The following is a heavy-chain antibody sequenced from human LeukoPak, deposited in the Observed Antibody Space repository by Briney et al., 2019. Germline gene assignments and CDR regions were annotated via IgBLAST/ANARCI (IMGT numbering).Heavy chain of an antibody. CDR1: GGTFSTHA. D-gene: IGHD2-15*01. CDR3: ARVRREYCSGGSCYSGGYYYYYMDV. J-gene: IGHJ6*03. Sequence: GASVKVSCKASGGTFSTHAIAWVRQAPGQGLERMGGIVPLFGKVDYVQKFQDRVTISADESTSTAHMELRSLRFEDTAVYYCARVRREYCSGGSCYSGGYYYYYMDVWGKGTTVTISS. V-gene: IGHV1-69*13. CDR2: IVPLFGKV.